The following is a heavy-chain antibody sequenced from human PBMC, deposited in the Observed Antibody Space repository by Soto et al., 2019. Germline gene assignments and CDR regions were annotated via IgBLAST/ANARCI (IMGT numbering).Heavy chain of an antibody. Sequence: GGSLRLSCAASGLTFSSYAMSWVRRAPGKGLEWVSSISGSGGSTYYADSVKGRFTISRDSSKNTVSLEMTSLRAEDTAVYYCAKGGRQWLVTSDFNYWGQGALVTVSS. V-gene: IGHV3-23*01. D-gene: IGHD6-19*01. CDR3: AKGGRQWLVTSDFNY. J-gene: IGHJ4*02. CDR1: GLTFSSYA. CDR2: ISGSGGST.